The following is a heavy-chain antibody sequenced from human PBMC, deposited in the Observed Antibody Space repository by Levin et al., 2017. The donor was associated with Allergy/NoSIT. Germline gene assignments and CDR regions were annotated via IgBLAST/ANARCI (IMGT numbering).Heavy chain of an antibody. CDR3: ARGTLAAAANY. CDR1: GFTFRDYY. Sequence: GGSLRLSCAASGFTFRDYYMSWIRQAPGKGLELVSYISGTSSAIIYADSVKGRFTISRDNAQNSLYLQMNSLRAEDTDVYFCARGTLAAAANYWGQGTLVTVSS. V-gene: IGHV3-11*05. CDR2: ISGTSSAI. D-gene: IGHD6-13*01. J-gene: IGHJ4*02.